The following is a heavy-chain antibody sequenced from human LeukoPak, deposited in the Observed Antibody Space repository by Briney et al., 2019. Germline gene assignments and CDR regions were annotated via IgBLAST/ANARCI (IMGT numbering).Heavy chain of an antibody. J-gene: IGHJ6*02. CDR2: IYYSGST. D-gene: IGHD1-7*01. V-gene: IGHV4-39*01. CDR1: GGSISSSSSY. CDR3: ARAPYNWNYGYYYYGMDV. Sequence: SETLSLTCTVSGGSISSSSSYWGWIRQPPGKGLEWIGSIYYSGSTYYNPSLKSRVTISVDTSKNQFSLKLSSVTAADTAVYYCARAPYNWNYGYYYYGMDVWGQGTTVTVSS.